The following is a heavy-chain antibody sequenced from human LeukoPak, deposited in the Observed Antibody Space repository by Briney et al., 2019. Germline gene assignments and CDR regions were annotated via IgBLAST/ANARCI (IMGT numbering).Heavy chain of an antibody. CDR3: AKRLRDGYNSPIDY. CDR2: ISDSGRNT. D-gene: IGHD5-24*01. V-gene: IGHV3-23*01. J-gene: IGHJ4*02. CDR1: GFTFTSYA. Sequence: GGSLRLSCAASGFTFTSYAMNWARQPPGKGLEWVSGISDSGRNTYYADSVNGRFTISRDISKHTLYLQMNSLRAEDTALYYCAKRLRDGYNSPIDYWGQGALVTVSS.